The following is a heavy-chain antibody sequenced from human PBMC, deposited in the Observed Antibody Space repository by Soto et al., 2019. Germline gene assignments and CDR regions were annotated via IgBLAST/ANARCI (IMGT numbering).Heavy chain of an antibody. J-gene: IGHJ4*02. CDR2: ISSSGTTK. V-gene: IGHV3-48*03. CDR3: VRGGGGGLFEH. D-gene: IGHD2-21*01. CDR1: GITFSSYE. Sequence: GGSLRLSCAASGITFSSYEMNWLRQAPGKGLEWVSYISSSGTTKHYADSVKGRFTISRDNTKSSLFLQMNSLGVEDTAVYYCVRGGGGGLFEHWGQGVLVTVSS.